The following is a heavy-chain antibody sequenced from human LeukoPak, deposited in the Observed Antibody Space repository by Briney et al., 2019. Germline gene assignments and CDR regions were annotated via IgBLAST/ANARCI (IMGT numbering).Heavy chain of an antibody. D-gene: IGHD3-9*01. CDR3: ARGGYFDWLRAFDI. CDR2: ISSSRNYI. Sequence: GGSLRLSCAASGFIFSSYGMNWVRQAPGKGPEWVSSISSSRNYIYYADSAKGRFTISRDNAKNSLYLQMNSLRAEDTAVYYCARGGYFDWLRAFDIWGQGTMVTVSS. J-gene: IGHJ3*02. CDR1: GFIFSSYG. V-gene: IGHV3-21*06.